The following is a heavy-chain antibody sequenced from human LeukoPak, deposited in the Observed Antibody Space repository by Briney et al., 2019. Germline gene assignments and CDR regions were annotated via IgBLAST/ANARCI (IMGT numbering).Heavy chain of an antibody. Sequence: SGPALVKPTQTLTLTCTFSGFSLSTSGMRVNWIRQPPGKALEWLARIDWDDDIFYSTSLKTRLTISKDTSKNQVVLTMTNMDPVDTATYYCARMTQDSSGHVEYWGQGTLVTASS. J-gene: IGHJ4*02. V-gene: IGHV2-70*04. D-gene: IGHD3-22*01. CDR1: GFSLSTSGMR. CDR3: ARMTQDSSGHVEY. CDR2: IDWDDDI.